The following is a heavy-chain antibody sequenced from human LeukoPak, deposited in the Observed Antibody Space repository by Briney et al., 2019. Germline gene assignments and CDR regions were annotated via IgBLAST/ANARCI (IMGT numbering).Heavy chain of an antibody. J-gene: IGHJ4*02. V-gene: IGHV1-18*01. Sequence: ASVKVSCKASGGTFSSYAISWVRQAPGQGLEWMGWISAYNGNTNYAQKLQGRVTMTTDTSTSTAYMELRSLRSDDTAVYYCARDLLKLLWYGEHFDYWGQGTLVTVSS. CDR1: GGTFSSYA. CDR3: ARDLLKLLWYGEHFDY. D-gene: IGHD3-10*01. CDR2: ISAYNGNT.